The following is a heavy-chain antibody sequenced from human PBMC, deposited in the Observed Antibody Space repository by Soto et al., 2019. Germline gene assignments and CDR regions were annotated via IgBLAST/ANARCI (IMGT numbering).Heavy chain of an antibody. CDR3: ARDRSSSWYLVVYFDY. D-gene: IGHD6-13*01. CDR2: MNPNSGNT. V-gene: IGHV1-8*01. CDR1: GSTFTSYD. Sequence: ASVKVSCKASGSTFTSYDINWVRQATGQGLEWMGLMNPNSGNTGYAQKFQGRVTMTRNTSISTAYMELSSLRSEDTAVYYCARDRSSSWYLVVYFDYWGQGTLVTVSS. J-gene: IGHJ4*02.